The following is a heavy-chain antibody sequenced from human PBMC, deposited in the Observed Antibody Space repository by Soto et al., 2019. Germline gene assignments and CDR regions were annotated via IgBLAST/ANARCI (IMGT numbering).Heavy chain of an antibody. Sequence: QVQLQESCPGLVKPSATLSLTCTGSGGSISSYYWSWIRQPPGKGLEWIGYIYYSGSTNYNPSLKSRVTISVDTSKNRFSLKLSSVTAADTAVYYCASRYPHYYGMDVWGHGTTVTVSS. V-gene: IGHV4-59*01. D-gene: IGHD2-2*02. J-gene: IGHJ6*02. CDR1: GGSISSYY. CDR2: IYYSGST. CDR3: ASRYPHYYGMDV.